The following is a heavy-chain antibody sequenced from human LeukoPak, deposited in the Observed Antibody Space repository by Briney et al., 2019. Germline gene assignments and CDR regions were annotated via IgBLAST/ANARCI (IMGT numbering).Heavy chain of an antibody. V-gene: IGHV3-21*01. Sequence: GGSLRLSCAASGFTFSSYSMNWVRQAPGKGLEWVSSISSSSSYIYYADSVKGRFTISRDNAKNSLYLQMNSLRAEDTAVYYCARVPYYYDSSGYYYEPYWYFDLRGRGTLVTVSS. CDR2: ISSSSSYI. CDR1: GFTFSSYS. CDR3: ARVPYYYDSSGYYYEPYWYFDL. D-gene: IGHD3-22*01. J-gene: IGHJ2*01.